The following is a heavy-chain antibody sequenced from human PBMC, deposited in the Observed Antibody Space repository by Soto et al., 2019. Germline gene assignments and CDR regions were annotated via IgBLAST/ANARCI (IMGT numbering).Heavy chain of an antibody. CDR3: ARESEDLTSSFDH. CDR1: GVTFARYR. Sequence: GGSLRLSCAAAGVTFARYRMNCVRQGRRKGLEWVSSISSKTNYIYYEDAMKGRFTISRANPKNSLDLEMNSPSAEATAVYYPARESEDLTSSFDHWGQGTLVTVSS. J-gene: IGHJ4*02. CDR2: ISSKTNYI. V-gene: IGHV3-21*04.